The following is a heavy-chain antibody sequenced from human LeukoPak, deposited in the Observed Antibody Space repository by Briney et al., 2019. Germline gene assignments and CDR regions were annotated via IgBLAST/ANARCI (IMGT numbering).Heavy chain of an antibody. CDR2: IIPILGLA. CDR1: GGTFSSYA. V-gene: IGHV1-69*04. J-gene: IGHJ4*02. Sequence: SVKVSCKASGGTFSSYAVSWVRQAPGQGLEWMGRIIPILGLANYAQKFQGRVTITADKSTSTAYMELTSLRSEDTAVYYCARDLVVGGLTFDYWGQGTLVTVSS. D-gene: IGHD2-21*01. CDR3: ARDLVVGGLTFDY.